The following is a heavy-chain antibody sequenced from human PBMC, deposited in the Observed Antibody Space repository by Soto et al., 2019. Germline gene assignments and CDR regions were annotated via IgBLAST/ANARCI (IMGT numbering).Heavy chain of an antibody. Sequence: ASVKVSCKASGSTFTSSAVQWVRQARGQRLEWTGWIVVGSGNTNYAQKFQERVTITRDMSTSTAYMELSSLRSEDTAVYYCAADLTYAGGGYYYGMDVWGQGTTVTVSS. V-gene: IGHV1-58*01. CDR1: GSTFTSSA. J-gene: IGHJ6*02. CDR2: IVVGSGNT. D-gene: IGHD3-16*01. CDR3: AADLTYAGGGYYYGMDV.